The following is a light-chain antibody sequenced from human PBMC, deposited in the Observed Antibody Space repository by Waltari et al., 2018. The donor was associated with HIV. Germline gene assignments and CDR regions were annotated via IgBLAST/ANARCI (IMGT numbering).Light chain of an antibody. CDR3: QQLSTYPIT. CDR2: GAS. V-gene: IGKV1-9*01. CDR1: EDIDNY. J-gene: IGKJ5*01. Sequence: DIQLTQSPSFLSASVGERVPITCRASEDIDNYLAWYQPRPGKAPKLQIYGASTLQSGVPSRFSGSGSGTEFTLTISSLQPEDFATYFCQQLSTYPITFGQGTRLEIK.